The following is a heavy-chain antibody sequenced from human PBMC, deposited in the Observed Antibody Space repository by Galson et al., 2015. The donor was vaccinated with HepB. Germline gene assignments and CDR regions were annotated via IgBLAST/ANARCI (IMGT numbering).Heavy chain of an antibody. CDR1: GFTFSTYS. J-gene: IGHJ4*02. D-gene: IGHD5/OR15-5a*01. CDR2: ISSTSTYI. CDR3: ARGPGLEFDY. Sequence: SLRLSCAASGFTFSTYSMNWVRQAPGKGLEWVSSISSTSTYIYYADSVEGRFTISRDNANNPLYLQMNSLRAEDTAVYYCARGPGLEFDYWGQGTLVTVSS. V-gene: IGHV3-21*01.